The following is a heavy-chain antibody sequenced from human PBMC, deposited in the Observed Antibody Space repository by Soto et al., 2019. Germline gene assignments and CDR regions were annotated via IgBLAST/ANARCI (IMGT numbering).Heavy chain of an antibody. Sequence: EVQLVESGGGLVQPGGSRRLSCAASGLTFSDYWIHWVRQAPGKGLMWVSRIKGDGSTKNYADSVKGRFTVSRDNAKNTLYLQMNSLRAEDTALYYCARGIRGLYGKDVWGQGTTVSVSS. CDR3: ARGIRGLYGKDV. J-gene: IGHJ6*02. CDR2: IKGDGSTK. D-gene: IGHD3-10*01. CDR1: GLTFSDYW. V-gene: IGHV3-74*01.